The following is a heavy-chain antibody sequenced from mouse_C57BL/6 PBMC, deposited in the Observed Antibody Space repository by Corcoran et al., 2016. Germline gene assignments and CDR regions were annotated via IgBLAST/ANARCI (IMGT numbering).Heavy chain of an antibody. D-gene: IGHD2-3*01. CDR3: ARSDGYYPYYDAKDY. V-gene: IGHV8-12*01. J-gene: IGHJ4*01. Sequence: QVTLKESGPGILQSSQTLSLTCSFSGFSLSTSGMGVSWIRQPSGKGLEWLAHIYWDDDKRYNPSLKSRLTISKDTSRNQVFLKITSVDTADTATYYCARSDGYYPYYDAKDYWGQGTSVTVSS. CDR1: GFSLSTSGMG. CDR2: IYWDDDK.